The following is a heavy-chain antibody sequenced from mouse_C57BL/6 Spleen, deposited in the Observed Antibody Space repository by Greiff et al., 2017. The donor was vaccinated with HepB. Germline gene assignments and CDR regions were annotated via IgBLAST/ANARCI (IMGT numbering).Heavy chain of an antibody. CDR3: ARYLLWLPTDPYYYAMDY. J-gene: IGHJ4*01. CDR2: IRNKANGYTT. Sequence: EVKLVESGGGLVQPGGSLSLSCAASGFTFTDYYMSWVRQPPGKALEWLGFIRNKANGYTTEYSASVKGRFTISRDNSQSILYLQMNALRAEDSATYYCARYLLWLPTDPYYYAMDYWGQGTSVTVSS. CDR1: GFTFTDYY. V-gene: IGHV7-3*01. D-gene: IGHD2-9*01.